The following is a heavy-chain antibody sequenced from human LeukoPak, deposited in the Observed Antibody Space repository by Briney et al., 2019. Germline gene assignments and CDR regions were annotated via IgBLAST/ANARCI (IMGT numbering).Heavy chain of an antibody. V-gene: IGHV4-34*01. CDR1: GGSFSGYY. CDR2: INHSGST. Sequence: KPSETLSLTCAVYGGSFSGYYWSWIRQPPGKGLEWIGEINHSGSTNYNPSLKSRVTISVDTSKNQFPLKLSSATAADTAVYYCARGREDDSSGYLLNWGQGTLVTVSS. CDR3: ARGREDDSSGYLLN. D-gene: IGHD3-22*01. J-gene: IGHJ4*02.